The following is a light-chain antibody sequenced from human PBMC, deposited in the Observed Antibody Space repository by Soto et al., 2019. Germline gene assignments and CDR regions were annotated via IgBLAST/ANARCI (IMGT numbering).Light chain of an antibody. CDR1: SSDVGAYNY. V-gene: IGLV2-14*01. CDR2: EVS. J-gene: IGLJ1*01. Sequence: QSALTQPASVSGSPGQSITISCSGTSSDVGAYNYVSWYQQHPGKAPKLMIYEVSNRPSGVSNRFSGSKSGNTASLTISGLQAEDEADYHCSSYTSSSTYVFGTGTKVTVL. CDR3: SSYTSSSTYV.